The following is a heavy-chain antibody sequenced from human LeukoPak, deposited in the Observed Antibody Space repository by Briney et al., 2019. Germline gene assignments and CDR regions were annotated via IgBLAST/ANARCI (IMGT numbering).Heavy chain of an antibody. CDR3: ARGRAVTSMLYYFDY. D-gene: IGHD5-18*01. CDR1: GYTFTCYY. Sequence: GASVKVSCKASGYTFTCYYMHWVRQAPGQGLEWMGRINPNSGGTNYAQKFQGGVTMTRDTSISTAYMELSRLRSEDTAVYYCARGRAVTSMLYYFDYWGQGTLVTVSS. J-gene: IGHJ4*02. CDR2: INPNSGGT. V-gene: IGHV1-2*06.